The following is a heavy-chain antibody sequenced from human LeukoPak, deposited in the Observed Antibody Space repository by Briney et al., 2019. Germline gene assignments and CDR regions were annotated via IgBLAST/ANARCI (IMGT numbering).Heavy chain of an antibody. Sequence: SVKVSCKASGGTFSNYALSWVRQAPGQGLEWMRATIPIFNAANYAQKFKGRVTITADESTSTAYMELRSLTSEDTALYYCARARTDYFDSSGSPFHYWGQGTLVTVSS. J-gene: IGHJ4*01. D-gene: IGHD3-22*01. CDR2: TIPIFNAA. V-gene: IGHV1-69*13. CDR1: GGTFSNYA. CDR3: ARARTDYFDSSGSPFHY.